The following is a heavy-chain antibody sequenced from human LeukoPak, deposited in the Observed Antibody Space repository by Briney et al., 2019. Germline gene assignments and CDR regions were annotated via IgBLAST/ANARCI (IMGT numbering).Heavy chain of an antibody. D-gene: IGHD2-15*01. Sequence: GGSLRLSCAASGFTVSSNYMSWVRQAPGKGLEWVSVIYSGGSTYYADSVKGRFTISRDNSKNTLYLQMNSLRAEDTAVYYCARDKGRYCSGGSCYYFDYWGQGTLVTVSS. V-gene: IGHV3-66*01. CDR3: ARDKGRYCSGGSCYYFDY. CDR1: GFTVSSNY. J-gene: IGHJ4*02. CDR2: IYSGGST.